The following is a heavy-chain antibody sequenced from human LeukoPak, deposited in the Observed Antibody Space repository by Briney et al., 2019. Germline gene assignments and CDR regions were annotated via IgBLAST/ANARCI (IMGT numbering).Heavy chain of an antibody. Sequence: SETLSLTCTVSGGSISSYYWSWIRQPAGKGLEWIGRIYTSGSTNYNPSLKSRVTMSVDTSKNQFSLKRSSVTAADTAVYYCARDEMWEYSSGWYSDYWGQGTLVTVSS. CDR2: IYTSGST. J-gene: IGHJ4*02. V-gene: IGHV4-4*07. CDR3: ARDEMWEYSSGWYSDY. D-gene: IGHD6-19*01. CDR1: GGSISSYY.